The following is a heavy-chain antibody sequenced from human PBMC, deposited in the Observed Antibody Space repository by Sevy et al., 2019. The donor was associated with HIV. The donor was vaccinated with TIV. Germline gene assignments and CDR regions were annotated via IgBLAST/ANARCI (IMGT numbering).Heavy chain of an antibody. J-gene: IGHJ6*02. CDR2: ISSSSSTI. CDR1: GFTFSSYS. D-gene: IGHD2-2*01. Sequence: LSLTCAASGFTFSSYSMNWVRQAPGKGLEWVSYISSSSSTIYYADSVKGRFTISRDNAKNSLYLQMNSLRAEDTAVYYCARRLRQLLSYYYYYGMDVWGQGTTVTVSS. CDR3: ARRLRQLLSYYYYYGMDV. V-gene: IGHV3-48*01.